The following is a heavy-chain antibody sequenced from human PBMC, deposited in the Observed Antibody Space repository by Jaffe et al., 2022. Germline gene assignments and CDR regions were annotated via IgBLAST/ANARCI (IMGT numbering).Heavy chain of an antibody. V-gene: IGHV4-30-2*01. J-gene: IGHJ3*02. CDR1: GGSISSGGYS. D-gene: IGHD3-10*01. Sequence: QLQLQESGSGLVKPSQTLSLTCAVSGGSISSGGYSWSWIRQPPGKGLEWIGYIYHSGSTYYNPSLKSRVTISVDRSKNQFSLKLSSVTAADTAVYYCARDLWFREGVAFDIWGQGTMVTVSS. CDR2: IYHSGST. CDR3: ARDLWFREGVAFDI.